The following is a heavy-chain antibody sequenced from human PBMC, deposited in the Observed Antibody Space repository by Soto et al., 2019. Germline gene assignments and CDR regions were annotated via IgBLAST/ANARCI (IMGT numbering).Heavy chain of an antibody. CDR3: AREVEMATMG. V-gene: IGHV3-53*04. CDR1: GFTVSSNY. D-gene: IGHD2-21*01. Sequence: EVQLVESGGGLVQPGGSLRLSCAASGFTVSSNYMSWVRQAPGKGLEWVSVIYSGGSTYYADSVKGRFTISRHNSKNTLYLQLNSLRAQDTAVYYCAREVEMATMGWGQGTLVTVSS. CDR2: IYSGGST. J-gene: IGHJ4*02.